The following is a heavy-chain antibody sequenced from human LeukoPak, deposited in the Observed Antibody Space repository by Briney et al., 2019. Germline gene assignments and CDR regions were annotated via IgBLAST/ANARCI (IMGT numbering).Heavy chain of an antibody. V-gene: IGHV1-8*01. Sequence: ASVKASRKASGYTFTSYDINWVRQATGQGLEWMGWMNPNSGNTGYAQKFQGRVTMTRNTSISTAYMELSSLRSEDTAVYYCARAPRYYYGSGSSGHWGQGPLVTVSS. CDR1: GYTFTSYD. J-gene: IGHJ4*02. D-gene: IGHD3-10*01. CDR3: ARAPRYYYGSGSSGH. CDR2: MNPNSGNT.